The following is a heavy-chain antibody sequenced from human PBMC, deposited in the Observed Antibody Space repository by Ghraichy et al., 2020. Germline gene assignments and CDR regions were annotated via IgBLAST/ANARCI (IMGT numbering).Heavy chain of an antibody. D-gene: IGHD1-26*01. V-gene: IGHV4-39*01. CDR2: IYYSGST. CDR1: GGSISSSSYY. CDR3: ARRPQWELLDY. Sequence: SETLSLTCTVSGGSISSSSYYWGWIRQPPGKGLEWIGSIYYSGSTYYNPSLKSRVTISVDTSKNQFSLKLSSVTAADTAVYYCARRPQWELLDYWGQGTLVTVSS. J-gene: IGHJ4*02.